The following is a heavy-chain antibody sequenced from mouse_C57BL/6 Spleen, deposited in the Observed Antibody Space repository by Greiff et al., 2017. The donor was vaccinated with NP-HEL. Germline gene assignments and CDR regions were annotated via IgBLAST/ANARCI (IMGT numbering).Heavy chain of an antibody. J-gene: IGHJ4*01. Sequence: EVHLVESGGGLVKPGGSLKLSCAASGMHWVRQAPEKGLEWVAYISSGSSTIYYADTVKGRFTISRDNAKNTLFLPMTSLRSEDTAMYYCARRAVVATEYAMDYWGQGTSVTVSS. D-gene: IGHD1-1*01. CDR3: ARRAVVATEYAMDY. CDR1: G. V-gene: IGHV5-17*01. CDR2: ISSGSSTI.